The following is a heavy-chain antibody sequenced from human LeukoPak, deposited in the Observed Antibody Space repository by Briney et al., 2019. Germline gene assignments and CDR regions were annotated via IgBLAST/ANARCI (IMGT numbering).Heavy chain of an antibody. CDR2: IYSGGST. CDR1: GFTFSNYA. CDR3: ARGFRPIDY. J-gene: IGHJ4*02. V-gene: IGHV3-53*01. Sequence: TGGSLRLSCAASGFTFSNYAMSWVRQAPGKGLEWVSVIYSGGSTYYADSVKGRFTISRDNSMSTLYLQMNSLRAEDTAVYYCARGFRPIDYWGQGTLVTVSS.